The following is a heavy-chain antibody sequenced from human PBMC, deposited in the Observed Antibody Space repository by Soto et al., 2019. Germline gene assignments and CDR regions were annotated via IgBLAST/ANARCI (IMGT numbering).Heavy chain of an antibody. J-gene: IGHJ6*02. CDR2: IYTSGST. CDR1: GGSISSYY. CDR3: ARGYGSGSYYNVFYYYYGMDV. Sequence: LSLTCTVSGGSISSYYWSWIRQPAGKGLEWIGRIYTSGSTNYNPSLKSRVTMSVDTSKNQFSLKLSSVTAADTAVYYCARGYGSGSYYNVFYYYYGMDVWGQGTTVTVS. V-gene: IGHV4-4*07. D-gene: IGHD3-10*01.